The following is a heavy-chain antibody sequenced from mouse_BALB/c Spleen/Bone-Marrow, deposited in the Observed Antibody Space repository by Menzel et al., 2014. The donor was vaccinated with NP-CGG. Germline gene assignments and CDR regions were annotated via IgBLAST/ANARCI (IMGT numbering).Heavy chain of an antibody. CDR3: TRSDGYYVPHWYFDA. J-gene: IGHJ1*01. V-gene: IGHV1S81*02. Sequence: VQLQQSGAELVKPGASVKLSCKASGYTFTSYWMHWVKQRPGQGLEWIGEINPSNGGTNFNEKFKSKATLTVDKSSSTAYMQLSSLTSEDSAVYYCTRSDGYYVPHWYFDAWGPGTTVTVSS. CDR2: INPSNGGT. D-gene: IGHD2-3*01. CDR1: GYTFTSYW.